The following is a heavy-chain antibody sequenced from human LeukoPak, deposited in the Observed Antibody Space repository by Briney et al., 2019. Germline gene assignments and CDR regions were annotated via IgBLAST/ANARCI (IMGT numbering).Heavy chain of an antibody. CDR1: GFTFSSYS. CDR2: ISSSSSYI. D-gene: IGHD6-13*01. V-gene: IGHV3-21*01. CDR3: ARETYSSSWSYYFDY. Sequence: GGSLRLSFAASGFTFSSYSMNWVRQAPGKGLEWVSSISSSSSYIYYAESVKGRFTISRDNAKNSLYLQMNSLRAEDTAVYYCARETYSSSWSYYFDYWGQGTLVTVSS. J-gene: IGHJ4*02.